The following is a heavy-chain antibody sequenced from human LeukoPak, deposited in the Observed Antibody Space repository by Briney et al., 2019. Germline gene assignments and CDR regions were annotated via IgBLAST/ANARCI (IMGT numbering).Heavy chain of an antibody. CDR2: IYSGGST. V-gene: IGHV3-53*01. Sequence: GGSLRLSCAVSGFTVSSNYMSWVRQAPGKGLEWVSVIYSGGSTYYADSVKGRFTISRDNSKNTLYLQMNSLRAEDTAVYYCAVDSSNYYDSSGYYYDYFYMDVWGKGITVTVSS. J-gene: IGHJ6*03. D-gene: IGHD3-22*01. CDR1: GFTVSSNY. CDR3: AVDSSNYYDSSGYYYDYFYMDV.